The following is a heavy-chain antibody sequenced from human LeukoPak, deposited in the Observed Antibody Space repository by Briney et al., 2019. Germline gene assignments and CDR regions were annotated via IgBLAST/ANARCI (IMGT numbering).Heavy chain of an antibody. CDR2: IWHSGNT. CDR3: ARALSGWFDY. CDR1: GYSISSGYY. J-gene: IGHJ5*01. Sequence: SETLSLTCTVSGYSISSGYYWGWIRPPPGKGLEWIGSIWHSGNTYYNPSLKSRVTMSVDTSKNQFSLKLSSVTAADTAVYYCARALSGWFDYWGQGTLVTVSS. D-gene: IGHD6-19*01. V-gene: IGHV4-38-2*02.